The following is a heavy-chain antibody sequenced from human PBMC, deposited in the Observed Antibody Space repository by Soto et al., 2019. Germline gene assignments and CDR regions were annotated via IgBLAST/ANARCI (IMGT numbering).Heavy chain of an antibody. D-gene: IGHD3-16*02. Sequence: QVQLQESGPGLVKPSQTLSLTCTVSGGSISSGGHYWSWIRQLPGKGLEWIGYIYYSGSTYYNPSLKSRITISVDTSKNQFSLKLSSVTAADTAVYYCTRVAYDYVWGSYRSPFDYWGQGTLVTVSS. CDR3: TRVAYDYVWGSYRSPFDY. J-gene: IGHJ4*02. V-gene: IGHV4-31*03. CDR2: IYYSGST. CDR1: GGSISSGGHY.